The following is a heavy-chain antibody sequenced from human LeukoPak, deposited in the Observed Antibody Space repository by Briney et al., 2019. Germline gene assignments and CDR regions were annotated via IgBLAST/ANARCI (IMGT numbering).Heavy chain of an antibody. CDR1: GFTFSSYA. Sequence: PGESLRLSCAVSGFTFSSYAMSWVRQAPGKGLEWVSGISASGGTTYYADSVKGRFTISRDNSKNTLYLQMNSLRAEDAALYYCAKQDIRSSAWYDWGQGTLVTVSS. CDR3: AKQDIRSSAWYD. D-gene: IGHD6-19*01. J-gene: IGHJ4*02. V-gene: IGHV3-23*01. CDR2: ISASGGTT.